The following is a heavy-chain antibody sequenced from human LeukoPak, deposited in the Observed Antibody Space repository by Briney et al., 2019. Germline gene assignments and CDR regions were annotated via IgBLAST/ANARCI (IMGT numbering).Heavy chain of an antibody. CDR1: GYTFTSYY. V-gene: IGHV1-46*01. D-gene: IGHD1-14*01. CDR2: INPSGGST. J-gene: IGHJ5*02. CDR3: ARVLAENWFDP. Sequence: GASVKVSCKASGYTFTSYYMHWVRQAPGQGLEWMGIINPSGGSTSYAQKFQGRVTMTRDMSTSTVYMGLSSLRSEDTAVHYCARVLAENWFDPWGQGTLVTVSS.